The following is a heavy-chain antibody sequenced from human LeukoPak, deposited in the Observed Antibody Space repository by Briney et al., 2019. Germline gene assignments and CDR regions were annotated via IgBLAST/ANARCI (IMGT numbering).Heavy chain of an antibody. J-gene: IGHJ4*02. CDR3: ARVGSDYYGSGSYQV. CDR1: GGSISSSNW. D-gene: IGHD3-10*01. V-gene: IGHV4-4*02. CDR2: IYHSGST. Sequence: SGTLSLTCAVSGGSISSSNWWSWVRQPPGKGLEWIGEIYHSGSTNYNPSLKSRVTISVDKSKNQFSLKLSSVTAADTAVYYCARVGSDYYGSGSYQVWGQGTLVTVSP.